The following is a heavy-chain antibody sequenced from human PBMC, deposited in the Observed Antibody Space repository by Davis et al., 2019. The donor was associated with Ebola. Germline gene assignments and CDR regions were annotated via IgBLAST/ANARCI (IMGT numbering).Heavy chain of an antibody. D-gene: IGHD4/OR15-4a*01. CDR2: ISAYNGDT. CDR1: GYTFITYG. CDR3: ARDLGAYGALDV. J-gene: IGHJ6*02. V-gene: IGHV1-18*01. Sequence: AASVKVSCKASGYTFITYGINWLRQAPGQGLEWMGWISAYNGDTSYAQKFQGRVTMTTDTSTSTAYMELRSLRSDDTAVYYCARDLGAYGALDVWGQGTTVTVSS.